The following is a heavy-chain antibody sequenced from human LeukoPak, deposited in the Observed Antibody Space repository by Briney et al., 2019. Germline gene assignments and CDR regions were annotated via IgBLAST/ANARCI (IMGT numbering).Heavy chain of an antibody. Sequence: PSETLSLTCTVSGGSISSYYWSWIRQPPGKGLEWIGYIYTSGSTNYNPSLKSRVIISVDTSKNQFSLKLSSVTAADTAVYYCARLGDGYNYLDYWGQGTLVTVSS. J-gene: IGHJ4*02. CDR2: IYTSGST. V-gene: IGHV4-4*09. CDR1: GGSISSYY. CDR3: ARLGDGYNYLDY. D-gene: IGHD5-24*01.